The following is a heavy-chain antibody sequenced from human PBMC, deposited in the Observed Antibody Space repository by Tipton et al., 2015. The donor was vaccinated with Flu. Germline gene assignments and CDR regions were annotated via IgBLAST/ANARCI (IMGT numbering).Heavy chain of an antibody. CDR2: IYYSGST. Sequence: TLSLTCTVSGGSISSYYWSWIRQPPGKGLEWIGYIYYSGSTNYNPSLKSRVTISVDTSKNQFSLKLSSVTAADTAVYYCARRNTGYDWIRRGFYSYYMDVWGKGTTVTVSS. CDR1: GGSISSYY. J-gene: IGHJ6*03. CDR3: ARRNTGYDWIRRGFYSYYMDV. V-gene: IGHV4-59*08. D-gene: IGHD5-12*01.